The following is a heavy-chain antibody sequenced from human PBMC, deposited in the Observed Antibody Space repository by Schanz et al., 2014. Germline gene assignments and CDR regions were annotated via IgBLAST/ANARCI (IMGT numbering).Heavy chain of an antibody. CDR2: MYHSGRT. CDR1: GDSIRSYY. CDR3: ARGDISGYNGGLMDT. D-gene: IGHD5-12*01. V-gene: IGHV4-59*12. J-gene: IGHJ5*02. Sequence: QVQLQESGPGLVKPSETLSLTCNVSGDSIRSYYWSWIRQPPGKGLEWIGEMYHSGRTNYDPSLKSRVTISMDNSNNQLSLKVISVTAADTAIYYCARGDISGYNGGLMDTWGQGTLVTVSS.